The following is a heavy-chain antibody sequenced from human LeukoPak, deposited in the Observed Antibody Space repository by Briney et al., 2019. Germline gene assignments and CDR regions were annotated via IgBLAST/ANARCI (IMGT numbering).Heavy chain of an antibody. V-gene: IGHV1-2*02. J-gene: IGHJ4*02. CDR2: MNPNTGAT. CDR1: GYTFTGYY. Sequence: GASVKVSCKPSGYTFTGYYLHWVRQAPGQALEWMGWMNPNTGATMYAQKFQDRASMSRDTSSSTAYMDLTSLRSDDTAVYFCARDRVGSGWPRPYYFEFWGQGTLVTVSS. D-gene: IGHD6-19*01. CDR3: ARDRVGSGWPRPYYFEF.